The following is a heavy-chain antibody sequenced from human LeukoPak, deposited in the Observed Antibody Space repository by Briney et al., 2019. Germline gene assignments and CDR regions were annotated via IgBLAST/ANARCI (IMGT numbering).Heavy chain of an antibody. J-gene: IGHJ5*02. CDR2: INHSGST. CDR3: ARLGYDFWSGYRNWFDP. CDR1: GGSFSGYY. Sequence: PSETLSLTCAVYGGSFSGYYWSWIRQPPGKGLEWIGEINHSGSTNYNPSLKSRVTISVDTSKNQFSLKLSSVTAADTAVYYCARLGYDFWSGYRNWFDPWGQGTLVTVSS. D-gene: IGHD3-3*01. V-gene: IGHV4-34*01.